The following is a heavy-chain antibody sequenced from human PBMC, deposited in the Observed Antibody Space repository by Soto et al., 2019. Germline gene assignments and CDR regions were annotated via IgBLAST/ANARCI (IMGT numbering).Heavy chain of an antibody. CDR3: AKPPRTMVRGVIKDWFDP. J-gene: IGHJ5*02. V-gene: IGHV3-23*01. CDR2: ISGSGGST. D-gene: IGHD3-10*01. CDR1: GFTFSSYA. Sequence: QPGGSLRLSCAASGFTFSSYAMSWVRQAPGKGLEWVSAISGSGGSTYYADSVKGRFTISRDNSKNTLYLQMNSLRAEDTAVYYCAKPPRTMVRGVIKDWFDPWGQGTLVTVSS.